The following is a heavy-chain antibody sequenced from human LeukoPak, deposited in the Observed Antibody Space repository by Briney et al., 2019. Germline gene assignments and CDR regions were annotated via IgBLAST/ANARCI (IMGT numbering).Heavy chain of an antibody. CDR3: AKKAHSSNWSNFDY. D-gene: IGHD6-13*01. J-gene: IGHJ4*02. V-gene: IGHV3-23*01. CDR1: GLTFSSYD. Sequence: GGSLRLSCAASGLTFSSYDMAWVRQAPGKGMEWVSVISGNGDSTYYAGSVKGRFTISRDNSKNTLYLQMNSLRAEDTAVYYFAKKAHSSNWSNFDYGGQGTLVTVSS. CDR2: ISGNGDST.